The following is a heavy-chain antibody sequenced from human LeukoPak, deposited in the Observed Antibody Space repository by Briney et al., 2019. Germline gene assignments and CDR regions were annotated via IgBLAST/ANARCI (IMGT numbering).Heavy chain of an antibody. Sequence: PGGSLRLSCAASGFTFSSYAMHWVRQAPGKGLEYVSAISSNGGSTYYANSVKGRLTISRDNSKNTLYLQMGSLRAEDMAVYYCARGTTQRVTMIEDWFDPWGQGTLVTVSS. CDR2: ISSNGGST. CDR1: GFTFSSYA. D-gene: IGHD3-22*01. CDR3: ARGTTQRVTMIEDWFDP. V-gene: IGHV3-64*01. J-gene: IGHJ5*02.